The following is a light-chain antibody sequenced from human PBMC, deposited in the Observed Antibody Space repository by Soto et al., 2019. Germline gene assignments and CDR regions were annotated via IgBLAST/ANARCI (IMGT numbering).Light chain of an antibody. CDR2: QTS. Sequence: EIVLTQSPSTLSSFPGHRVTLSSRASQYINTRLAWYQHRPGQAPRLLIYQTSIRAAGIPARFSASGTGTDFTLTISDVQTEDFAVYYCNQRQSWPRTFGQGTKVDIK. CDR3: NQRQSWPRT. CDR1: QYINTR. V-gene: IGKV3-11*01. J-gene: IGKJ1*01.